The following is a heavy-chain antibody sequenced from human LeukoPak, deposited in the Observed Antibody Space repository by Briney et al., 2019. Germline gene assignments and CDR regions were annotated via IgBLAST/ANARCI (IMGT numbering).Heavy chain of an antibody. Sequence: GGSLRLSCAASGFTFSSYAMSWVRQAPGQGLEWVSAISGSGGSTYYADSVKGRFTISRDNSRNTLYLQMNSLRAEDTAVYYCAHISSSWPDYWGQGTLVTVSS. CDR3: AHISSSWPDY. D-gene: IGHD6-13*01. V-gene: IGHV3-23*01. J-gene: IGHJ4*02. CDR1: GFTFSSYA. CDR2: ISGSGGST.